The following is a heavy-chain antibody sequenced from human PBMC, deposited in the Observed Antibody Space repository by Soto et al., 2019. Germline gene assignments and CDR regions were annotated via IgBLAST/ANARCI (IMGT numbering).Heavy chain of an antibody. J-gene: IGHJ6*02. CDR2: IYYSGST. V-gene: IGHV4-30-4*01. D-gene: IGHD3-3*01. Sequence: PSETLSLTCTVSGGSISSGDYYWSWIRQPPGKGLEWIGYIYYSGSTYYNPSLKSRVTISVDTSKNQFSLKLSSVTAADTAVYYCARIKRITIFGVVIDKPRPYYYYGMDVWRQGTTVTVSS. CDR1: GGSISSGDYY. CDR3: ARIKRITIFGVVIDKPRPYYYYGMDV.